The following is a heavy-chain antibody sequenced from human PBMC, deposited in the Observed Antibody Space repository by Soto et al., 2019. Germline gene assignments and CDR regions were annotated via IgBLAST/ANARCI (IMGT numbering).Heavy chain of an antibody. D-gene: IGHD3-10*01. CDR1: GFTFSRYG. CDR2: IWYDGSNQ. CDR3: ARVRGRNYGSGSYDGLDV. V-gene: IGHV3-33*01. Sequence: QVQLVESGGGVVQPGSSLRLSCAASGFTFSRYGMYWVRQAPGKGLEWVTVIWYDGSNQDYADSVKGRFTISRDNSKNTLYLQMNSLRVEDTAVYYCARVRGRNYGSGSYDGLDVWGQGTTVTVSS. J-gene: IGHJ6*02.